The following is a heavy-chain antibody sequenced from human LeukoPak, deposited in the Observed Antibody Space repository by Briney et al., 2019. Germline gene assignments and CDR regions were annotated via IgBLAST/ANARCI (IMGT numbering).Heavy chain of an antibody. D-gene: IGHD3-10*01. CDR1: GFTFSSYG. Sequence: GGSLRLSCAASGFTFSSYGMHWLRQAPGKGREGVAVISYDGSNKYYADSVKGRFTISRDNSKNTLYLQMNSLRAEDTAVYYYAKGRNGELRGAPFDYWGQGTLVTVSS. J-gene: IGHJ4*02. V-gene: IGHV3-30*18. CDR3: AKGRNGELRGAPFDY. CDR2: ISYDGSNK.